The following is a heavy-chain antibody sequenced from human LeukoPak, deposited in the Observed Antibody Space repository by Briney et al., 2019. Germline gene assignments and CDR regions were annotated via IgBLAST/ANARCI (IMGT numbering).Heavy chain of an antibody. CDR1: GGSISSSNW. D-gene: IGHD2-2*02. Sequence: PSETLSLTCTVSGGSISSSNWWSWVRQPPGKGLEWIGEIYHSGSTNYNPSLKSRVTISVDTSKNQFSLKLSSVTAADTAVYYCARLRYCSSTSCYTYFQHWGQGTLVTVSS. V-gene: IGHV4-4*02. J-gene: IGHJ1*01. CDR2: IYHSGST. CDR3: ARLRYCSSTSCYTYFQH.